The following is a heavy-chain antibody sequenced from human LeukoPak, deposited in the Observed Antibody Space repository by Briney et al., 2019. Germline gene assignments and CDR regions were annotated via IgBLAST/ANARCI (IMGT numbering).Heavy chain of an antibody. CDR3: TTDSSGPFDY. D-gene: IGHD3-22*01. V-gene: IGHV3-15*01. Sequence: GGSLRLSCAASGFTFSSYAMSWVRQAPGKGLEWVGRIKSKTDGGTTDYAAPVKGRFTISRDDPKNTLYLQMNSLKTEDTAVYYCTTDSSGPFDYWGQGTLVTVSS. CDR1: GFTFSSYA. J-gene: IGHJ4*02. CDR2: IKSKTDGGTT.